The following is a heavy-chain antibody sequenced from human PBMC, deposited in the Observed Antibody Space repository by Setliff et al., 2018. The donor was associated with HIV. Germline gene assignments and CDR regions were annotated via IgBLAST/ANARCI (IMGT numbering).Heavy chain of an antibody. CDR1: GYSISSGYY. Sequence: SETLSLTCAVSGYSISSGYYWGWIRQPPGKGLGGIGSIYHSGSTYYNTSLKSXVXXXVDTSKNQLPLKLRSVTAADTDVYYCAVHSEGSFVNFWSGDYYYYXXXVXXXGTTVTVSS. J-gene: IGHJ6*01. CDR2: IYHSGST. D-gene: IGHD3-3*01. CDR3: AVHSEGSFVNFWSGDYYYYXXXV. V-gene: IGHV4-38-2*01.